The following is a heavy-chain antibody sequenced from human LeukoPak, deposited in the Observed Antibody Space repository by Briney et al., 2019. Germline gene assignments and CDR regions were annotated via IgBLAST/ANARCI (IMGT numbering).Heavy chain of an antibody. J-gene: IGHJ4*02. D-gene: IGHD7-27*01. CDR3: AHTLGIRPYFDY. Sequence: SGPTLVNPTQTLTLTCTFSGFSLSTIRVGVGWIRQPPGKALEWLALIYWDDDKRYSPSLRSRLTITKDTSKNQVVLTVTDMDPVDTATYYCAHTLGIRPYFDYWGQGTLVTVSS. CDR1: GFSLSTIRVG. V-gene: IGHV2-5*02. CDR2: IYWDDDK.